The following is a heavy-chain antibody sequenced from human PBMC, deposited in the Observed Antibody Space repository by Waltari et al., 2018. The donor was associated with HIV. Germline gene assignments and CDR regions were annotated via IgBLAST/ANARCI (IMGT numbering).Heavy chain of an antibody. CDR3: ATVGTRTLWSGPTACYL. Sequence: QVHLVQSGAEVMKPGAPVKVSCKVSGYTPTEFSMNLAGAAPGKGPGWMGGIEAESCEAIYAQKVQGRGTMTEDASTDTADMDRSSRRCEDTAVYYCATVGTRTLWSGPTACYLWCQGTRVAVSS. J-gene: IGHJ3*01. CDR1: GYTPTEFS. V-gene: IGHV1-24*01. D-gene: IGHD3-3*01. CDR2: IEAESCEA.